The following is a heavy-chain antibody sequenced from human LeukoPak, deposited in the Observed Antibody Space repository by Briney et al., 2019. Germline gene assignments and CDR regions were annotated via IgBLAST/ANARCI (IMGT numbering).Heavy chain of an antibody. D-gene: IGHD3-22*01. Sequence: SETLSLTCTVSGGSISSSSYYWGWLRQPPGKGLEWIGSIYYSGSTYYNSSLKSRVTISVDTSKNQFSLKLSSVTAADTAVYYCASQHYYDSSGYVGGLDYWGQGTLVTVSS. J-gene: IGHJ4*02. CDR3: ASQHYYDSSGYVGGLDY. CDR2: IYYSGST. CDR1: GGSISSSSYY. V-gene: IGHV4-39*01.